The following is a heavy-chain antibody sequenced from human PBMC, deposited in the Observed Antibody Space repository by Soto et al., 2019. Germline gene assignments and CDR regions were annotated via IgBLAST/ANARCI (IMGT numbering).Heavy chain of an antibody. Sequence: QLQLQESGPGLVKPSETLSLTCTVSGGSISSSSYYWGWIRQPPGKGLEWIGSIYYSGSTYYNPSLQSRVTISVDTSKNQFSLKLSSVTAADTAVYYCARHEYYDILTGYYIGVEFDYWGQGTLVTVSS. CDR3: ARHEYYDILTGYYIGVEFDY. CDR2: IYYSGST. V-gene: IGHV4-39*01. CDR1: GGSISSSSYY. J-gene: IGHJ4*02. D-gene: IGHD3-9*01.